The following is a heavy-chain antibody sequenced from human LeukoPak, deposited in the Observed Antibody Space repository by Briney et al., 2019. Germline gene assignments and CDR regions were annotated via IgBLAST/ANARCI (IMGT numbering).Heavy chain of an antibody. D-gene: IGHD6-13*01. V-gene: IGHV3-66*01. Sequence: GSLRLSCAASGFTVSSNYMSWVRQAPGKGLEWVSVIYSGGSTYYADSVKGRFTISRDNSKNTLCLQMNSLRAEDTAVYYCASDSSSWYGGHYWGQGTLVTVSS. CDR1: GFTVSSNY. J-gene: IGHJ4*02. CDR3: ASDSSSWYGGHY. CDR2: IYSGGST.